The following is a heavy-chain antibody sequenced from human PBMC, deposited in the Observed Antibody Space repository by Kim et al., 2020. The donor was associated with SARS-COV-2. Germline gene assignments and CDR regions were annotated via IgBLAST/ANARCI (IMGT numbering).Heavy chain of an antibody. D-gene: IGHD5-12*01. CDR1: GLYV. CDR3: ATEGGTNGRCGYFDY. Sequence: GGSLRLSCVTSGLYVIHWVRQAPGKGLEWVAAMSFDGFSKYFADSVNGRFTISRDDSKNTVWLQLNNLRDEDSAMYYCATEGGTNGRCGYFDYWSQGTL. CDR2: MSFDGFSK. J-gene: IGHJ4*02. V-gene: IGHV3-30*04.